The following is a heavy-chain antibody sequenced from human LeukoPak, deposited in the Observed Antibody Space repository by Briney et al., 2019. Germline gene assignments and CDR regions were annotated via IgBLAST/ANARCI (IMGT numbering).Heavy chain of an antibody. CDR1: GFSFRAYT. CDR3: ARDRDYYDSNSFSPDAFDI. CDR2: VNPSHAYQ. V-gene: IGHV3-21*06. D-gene: IGHD3-22*01. J-gene: IGHJ3*02. Sequence: GGSLRLSCAASGFSFRAYTMNWVRQAPGKGLEWVASVNPSHAYQFYADSVKGRFTISRDNVKNSLFLQMDSLRAEDTAVYYCARDRDYYDSNSFSPDAFDIWGQGTMVTVSS.